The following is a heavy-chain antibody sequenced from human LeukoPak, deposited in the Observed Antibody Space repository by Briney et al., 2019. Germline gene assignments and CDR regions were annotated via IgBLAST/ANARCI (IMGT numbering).Heavy chain of an antibody. V-gene: IGHV3-7*03. D-gene: IGHD6-19*01. J-gene: IGHJ4*02. CDR1: GFTLSNYW. CDR2: INRDESEK. CDR3: ARFRTVAGNPLDY. Sequence: GGSLRLSCAASGFTLSNYWMRWVRQAPGRGVEWVANINRDESEKYYEDSVKGRFTISRDNADNSLYLHMNTLRAEDTAVYYCARFRTVAGNPLDYWGQGTLVTVSS.